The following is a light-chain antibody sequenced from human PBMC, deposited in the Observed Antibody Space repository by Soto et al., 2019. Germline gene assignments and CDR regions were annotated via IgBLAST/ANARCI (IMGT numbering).Light chain of an antibody. V-gene: IGKV1-8*01. CDR1: QGISSY. CDR2: AAS. CDR3: QQYYSYPPLT. J-gene: IGKJ4*01. Sequence: AIRMTQSPSSLSASTGDRVTITCRASQGISSYLAWYQQKPGKAPKLLIYAASTLQSGVPSRFSGSGSGTDFTLTISCLQSXXXXTYYCQQYYSYPPLTFGGGTKVEIK.